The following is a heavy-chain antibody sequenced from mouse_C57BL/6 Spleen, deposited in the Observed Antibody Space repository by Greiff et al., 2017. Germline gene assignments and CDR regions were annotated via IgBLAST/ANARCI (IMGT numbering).Heavy chain of an antibody. D-gene: IGHD1-1*01. CDR3: ARGSSIDD. Sequence: EVQLQQSGAELVKPGASVKLSCTASGFNITDYYMHWVKQRTEQGLEWIGRIDPEDGETKYAPKFQGKATITADTSSNTAYLQLSSLTSEDTAVYYGARGSSIDDWGQGTTLTVAS. V-gene: IGHV14-2*01. J-gene: IGHJ2*01. CDR2: IDPEDGET. CDR1: GFNITDYY.